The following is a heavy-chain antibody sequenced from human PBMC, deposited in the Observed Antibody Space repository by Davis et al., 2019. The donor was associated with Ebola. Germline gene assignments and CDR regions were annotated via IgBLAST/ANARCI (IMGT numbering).Heavy chain of an antibody. CDR2: IYYSGST. D-gene: IGHD6-13*01. Sequence: PSETLSLTCTVSGGSISSGGYYWSWIRQHPGKGLEWIGYIYYSGSTYYNPSLKSRVTISVDTSKNQFSLKLSSVTAADTAVYYCARESSSWYNYYYGMDVWGQGTTVTVSS. CDR1: GGSISSGGYY. CDR3: ARESSSWYNYYYGMDV. J-gene: IGHJ6*02. V-gene: IGHV4-31*03.